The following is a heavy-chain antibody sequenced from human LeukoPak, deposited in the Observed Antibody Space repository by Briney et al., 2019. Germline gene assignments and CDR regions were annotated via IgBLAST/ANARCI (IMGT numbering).Heavy chain of an antibody. CDR1: GGTFSSYA. CDR2: IIPIFGTA. Sequence: SVKVSCKASGGTFSSYAISWVRQAPGQGLEWMGRIIPIFGTANYAQKFQGSVTITTDESTSTAYMELSSLRSEDTAVYYCARPARSCSGGSCHTLYFDYWGQGTLVTVSS. D-gene: IGHD2-15*01. CDR3: ARPARSCSGGSCHTLYFDY. J-gene: IGHJ4*02. V-gene: IGHV1-69*05.